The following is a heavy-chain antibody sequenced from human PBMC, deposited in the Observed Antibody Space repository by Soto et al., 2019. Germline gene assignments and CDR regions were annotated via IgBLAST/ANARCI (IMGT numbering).Heavy chain of an antibody. V-gene: IGHV3-30*18. CDR1: GFTFSNYN. D-gene: IGHD6-19*01. CDR3: AKDQADTSGWFFDY. J-gene: IGHJ4*02. CDR2: ISHDGNNK. Sequence: QVQLVESGGGVVQPGRSLRLSCAASGFTFSNYNIHWVRQAPGKGLEWVAVISHDGNNKYYADSVKGRFTISRDNSKNTLYLQMNSLRVEDTAVYYCAKDQADTSGWFFDYWGQGTLVTVSS.